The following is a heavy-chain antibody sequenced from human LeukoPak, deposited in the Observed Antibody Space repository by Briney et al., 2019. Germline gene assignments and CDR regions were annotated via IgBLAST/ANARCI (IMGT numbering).Heavy chain of an antibody. CDR3: ARDSTEYQLLDWFDP. V-gene: IGHV1-2*02. CDR2: INPNSGGT. Sequence: ASVKVSCKASGYTFTGYYMHWARQAPGQGLEWVGWINPNSGGTNYAQKFQGRVTMTRDTSISTACMELSRLRSDDTAVYYCARDSTEYQLLDWFDPWGQGTLVTVSS. J-gene: IGHJ5*02. D-gene: IGHD2-2*01. CDR1: GYTFTGYY.